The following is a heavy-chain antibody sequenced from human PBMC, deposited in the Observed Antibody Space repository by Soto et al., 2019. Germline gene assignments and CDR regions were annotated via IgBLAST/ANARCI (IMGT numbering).Heavy chain of an antibody. V-gene: IGHV4-38-2*02. CDR1: GGSISSGYY. D-gene: IGHD1-26*01. J-gene: IGHJ4*02. Sequence: PPETLSLTCTVSGGSISSGYYWGWIRQSPGKGLEWIASIYRSGPTSYNPSLKSRVTISVDPSKNQFSLMLTAVTAADTAVYYCARTHSGSYYSVFNYWGRGSLVTVSS. CDR3: ARTHSGSYYSVFNY. CDR2: IYRSGPT.